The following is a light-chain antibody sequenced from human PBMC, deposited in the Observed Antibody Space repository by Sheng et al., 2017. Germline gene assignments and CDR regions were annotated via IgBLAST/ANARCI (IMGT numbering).Light chain of an antibody. Sequence: SYELTQPPSVSVSPGQTASITCSGEILRDKYACWYQHKPGQSPVLVIYQDAKRPSGIPARFSGSNSGDTATLTISGTQAMDEADYYCQAWDSKTVVFGGGTKLTVL. CDR2: QDA. CDR1: ILRDKY. J-gene: IGLJ2*01. CDR3: QAWDSKTVV. V-gene: IGLV3-1*01.